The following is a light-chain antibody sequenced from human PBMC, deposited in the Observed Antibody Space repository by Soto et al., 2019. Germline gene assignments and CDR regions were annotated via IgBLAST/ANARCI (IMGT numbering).Light chain of an antibody. J-gene: IGKJ1*01. CDR2: GAS. V-gene: IGKV3-20*01. CDR3: QQYSASPLT. Sequence: EIVLTQSPATLSLSPGERATLSCRASQSVNSNLAWYQQKPGQAPRLLIYGASSRATGIPDRFSASGSGTDFTLTISRLEPEDSAVYFCQQYSASPLTFGQGTKVEI. CDR1: QSVNSN.